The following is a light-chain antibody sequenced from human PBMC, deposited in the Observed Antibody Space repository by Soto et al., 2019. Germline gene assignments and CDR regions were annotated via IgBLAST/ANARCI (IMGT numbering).Light chain of an antibody. J-gene: IGLJ3*02. CDR1: SSNIGSNS. CDR2: SNN. Sequence: QSALTQPPSASGTPGQRVTISCSGSSSNIGSNSVYWYQQLPGTAPKLLIYSNNQRPSGVPDRFSGSKSGTSASLAISGLRSEDEADDYCATWDDSLSGPRVFGGGTKVTVL. CDR3: ATWDDSLSGPRV. V-gene: IGLV1-47*02.